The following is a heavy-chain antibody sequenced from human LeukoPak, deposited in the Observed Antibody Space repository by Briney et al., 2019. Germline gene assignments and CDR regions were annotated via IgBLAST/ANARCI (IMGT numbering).Heavy chain of an antibody. CDR3: ARRSYGGNSYYYYYGMDV. CDR1: GYTFTSYY. Sequence: GASVTVSCKASGYTFTSYYMHWVRQAPGQGLEWMGIINPSGGSTSYAQKFQGRVTMTRDTSTSTVYMELSSLRSEDTAVYYCARRSYGGNSYYYYYGMDVWGQGTTVTVSS. CDR2: INPSGGST. V-gene: IGHV1-46*01. J-gene: IGHJ6*02. D-gene: IGHD4-23*01.